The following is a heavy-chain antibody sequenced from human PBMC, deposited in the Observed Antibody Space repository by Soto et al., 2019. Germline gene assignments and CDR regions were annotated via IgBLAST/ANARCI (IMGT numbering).Heavy chain of an antibody. CDR3: ARDPDSRGYSYFDY. CDR2: IYNIGST. CDR1: GGSISSVGYY. Sequence: SETLSLTCTVSGGSISSVGYYWNWIRQHPGKALEWIGYIYNIGSTNYNPSLKSRVTISVDTSKNQFSLKLSSVTAADTAVYYCARDPDSRGYSYFDYWGQGTLVTVSS. D-gene: IGHD3-22*01. J-gene: IGHJ4*02. V-gene: IGHV4-61*08.